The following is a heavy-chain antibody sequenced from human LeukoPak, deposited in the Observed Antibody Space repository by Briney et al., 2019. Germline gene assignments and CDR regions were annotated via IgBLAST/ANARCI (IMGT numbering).Heavy chain of an antibody. CDR1: GFTFSSYW. CDR2: INGDGSST. Sequence: HPGGSLRLSCAASGFTFSSYWMHWVRQAPGKGLVWVSRINGDGSSTAYADSVKGRFTISRDNAKNSLFLQVNSLRAEDTAVYYCARGVNYHGSGSYLRDWFDPWGQGTLVTVSS. D-gene: IGHD3-10*01. J-gene: IGHJ5*02. V-gene: IGHV3-74*01. CDR3: ARGVNYHGSGSYLRDWFDP.